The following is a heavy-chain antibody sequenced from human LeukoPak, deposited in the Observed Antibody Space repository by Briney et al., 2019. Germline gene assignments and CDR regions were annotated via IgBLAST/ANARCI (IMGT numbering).Heavy chain of an antibody. CDR3: ARAAVLGSIDY. J-gene: IGHJ4*02. Sequence: GGSLRLSCAASGFTFSSHAMSWVRQAPGKGLEWVSAISGSGGSTYYADSVKGRFTISRDNAKNSLYLQMNSLRAEDTAVYYCARAAVLGSIDYWGQGTLVTVSS. V-gene: IGHV3-23*01. D-gene: IGHD7-27*01. CDR1: GFTFSSHA. CDR2: ISGSGGST.